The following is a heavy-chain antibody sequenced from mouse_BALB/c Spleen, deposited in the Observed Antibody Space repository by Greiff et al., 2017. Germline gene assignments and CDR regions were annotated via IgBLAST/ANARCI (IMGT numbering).Heavy chain of an antibody. D-gene: IGHD1-1*01. Sequence: EVQLQQSGPGLVKPSQSLSLTCTVTGYSITSDYAWNWIRQFPGNKLEWMGYISYSGSTSYNPSLKSRISITRDTSKNQFFLQLNSVTTEDTATYYCARGGYGSSSWYFDVWGAGTTVTVSS. CDR3: ARGGYGSSSWYFDV. V-gene: IGHV3-2*02. J-gene: IGHJ1*01. CDR1: GYSITSDYA. CDR2: ISYSGST.